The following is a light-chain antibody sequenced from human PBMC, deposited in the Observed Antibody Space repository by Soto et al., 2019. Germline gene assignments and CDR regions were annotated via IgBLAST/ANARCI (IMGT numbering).Light chain of an antibody. J-gene: IGKJ2*01. CDR3: MQGTPLPPYT. CDR2: KVS. V-gene: IGKV2-30*01. Sequence: DVAMTQSPLSLPFTIGQPDSISCRSSQSLTYSDGNTYLNWFHLRPRQSPRRLTYKVSSRDCVDPDRFIGSGSGTDFTLKISRVEAEDVVVYYCMQGTPLPPYTFRQGTKLDI. CDR1: QSLTYSDGNTY.